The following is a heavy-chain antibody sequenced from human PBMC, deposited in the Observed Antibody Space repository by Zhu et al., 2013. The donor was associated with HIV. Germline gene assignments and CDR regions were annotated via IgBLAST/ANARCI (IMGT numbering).Heavy chain of an antibody. CDR1: GYTFTSYY. Sequence: ASVKVSCKASGYTFTSYYMHWVRQAPGQGLEWMGIINPSGDTTSYAQKFQGRVTMTRDTSTSTVYMELSSLRSEDTAVYYCAIITLVRGVIISRDFWGQGTLVTVSS. CDR2: INPSGDTT. J-gene: IGHJ4*02. CDR3: AIITLVRGVIISRDF. D-gene: IGHD3-10*01. V-gene: IGHV1-46*01.